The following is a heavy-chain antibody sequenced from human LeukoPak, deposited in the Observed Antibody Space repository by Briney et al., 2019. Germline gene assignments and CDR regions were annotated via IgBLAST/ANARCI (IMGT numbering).Heavy chain of an antibody. CDR2: IFYRGGT. Sequence: SETLSLTCTVSGGSISSGGYYWSWVRQHPRKGLEWIGYIFYRGGTYYNPSLKSRVTISVDTSKNQFSLKLNSVTAADTAVYYCARGERRLQARFDYWGQGSLVTVSS. V-gene: IGHV4-31*03. J-gene: IGHJ4*02. CDR1: GGSISSGGYY. CDR3: ARGERRLQARFDY. D-gene: IGHD5-24*01.